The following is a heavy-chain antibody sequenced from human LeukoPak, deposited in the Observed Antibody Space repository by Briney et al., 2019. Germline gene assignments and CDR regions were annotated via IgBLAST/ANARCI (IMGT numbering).Heavy chain of an antibody. CDR3: ARDYCSSTSCLFDY. Sequence: ASVKVSCKASGYTFTGYHIHWVRQAPGQGLEWMGRINPNSGDTNYAQNFQGRVTMTRDTSISTAYMELSRLRSDDTAVYYCARDYCSSTSCLFDYWGQGTLVTVFS. V-gene: IGHV1-2*06. J-gene: IGHJ4*02. D-gene: IGHD2-2*01. CDR1: GYTFTGYH. CDR2: INPNSGDT.